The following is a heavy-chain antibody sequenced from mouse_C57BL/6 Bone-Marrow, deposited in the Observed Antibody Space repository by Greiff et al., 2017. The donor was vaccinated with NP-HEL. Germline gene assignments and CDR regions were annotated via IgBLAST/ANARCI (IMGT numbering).Heavy chain of an antibody. CDR3: AIYYFDY. Sequence: QVQLKQSGPELVKPGASVKISCKASGYAFSSSWMNWVKQRPGKGLEWIGRIYPGDGDTNYNGKFKGKATLTADKSSSTACMQLSSLTSEDSAVYFCAIYYFDYWGQGTTLTVSS. V-gene: IGHV1-82*01. J-gene: IGHJ2*01. CDR1: GYAFSSSW. CDR2: IYPGDGDT.